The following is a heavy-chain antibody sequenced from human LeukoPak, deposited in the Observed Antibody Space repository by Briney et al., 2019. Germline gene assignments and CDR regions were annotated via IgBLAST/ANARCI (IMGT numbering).Heavy chain of an antibody. D-gene: IGHD3-22*01. Sequence: PSETLSLTCTVSGGSISSYYWSWIRQPPGKGLEWIGYIYYSGSTNYNPSLKSQVTISVDTSKNQFSLKLSSVTAADTAVYYCARDVASSGYPDYWGQGTLVAVSS. CDR1: GGSISSYY. V-gene: IGHV4-59*01. CDR3: ARDVASSGYPDY. CDR2: IYYSGST. J-gene: IGHJ4*02.